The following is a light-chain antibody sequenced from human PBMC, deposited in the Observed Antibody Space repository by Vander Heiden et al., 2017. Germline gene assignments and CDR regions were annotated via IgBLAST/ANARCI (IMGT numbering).Light chain of an antibody. J-gene: IGKJ2*01. CDR2: AAS. Sequence: DSQMTHSPSSLPVSVGYRVTINCRASQSISSYLNWYQQKPGKAPKLLIDAASSLQSGVPSRFSGSGSGTDFTLTISSLQPEDFATYYCQQSYSTPYTFGQGTKLEIK. CDR3: QQSYSTPYT. V-gene: IGKV1-39*01. CDR1: QSISSY.